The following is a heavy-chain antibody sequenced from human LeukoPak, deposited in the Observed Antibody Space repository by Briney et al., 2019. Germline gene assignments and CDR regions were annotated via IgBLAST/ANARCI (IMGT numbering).Heavy chain of an antibody. D-gene: IGHD2-8*01. CDR1: GFTFGNYA. CDR2: ISDIGGNT. J-gene: IGHJ4*02. CDR3: ANGREIYANVED. Sequence: GGSLRLSCAASGFTFGNYAMSWVRQAPGKGLEWVSVISDIGGNTYYADSVKGRSTISRDNSKNTLYLQMNSLRAEDTAVYYCANGREIYANVEDWGQGTLVTVSS. V-gene: IGHV3-23*01.